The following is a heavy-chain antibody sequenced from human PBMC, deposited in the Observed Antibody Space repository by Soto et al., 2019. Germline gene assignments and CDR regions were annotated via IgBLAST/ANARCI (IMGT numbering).Heavy chain of an antibody. V-gene: IGHV1-69*13. CDR1: GGTFSSYA. Sequence: SVKVSCKASGGTFSSYAISWVRQAPGQGLEWMGGIIPIFGTANYAQKFQGRVTITADESTSTAYMELSSLRSEDTAVYYCARVAARNYYYYGMDVCGQGTTVTVSS. CDR3: ARVAARNYYYYGMDV. CDR2: IIPIFGTA. J-gene: IGHJ6*02. D-gene: IGHD6-6*01.